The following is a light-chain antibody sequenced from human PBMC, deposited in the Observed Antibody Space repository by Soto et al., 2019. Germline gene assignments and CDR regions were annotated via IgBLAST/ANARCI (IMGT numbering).Light chain of an antibody. CDR2: GAS. J-gene: IGKJ4*01. V-gene: IGKV3-20*01. CDR3: QQFGSSSFT. CDR1: QSLSSSY. Sequence: EIVLTQSPGTLSLSPGERATLSCRASQSLSSSYLAWYQQKPGQAPRLLIYGASSRATDIPDRFSGRGSGTDFTLIISRLEPEEFAVYYCQQFGSSSFTLGGGTKVEIK.